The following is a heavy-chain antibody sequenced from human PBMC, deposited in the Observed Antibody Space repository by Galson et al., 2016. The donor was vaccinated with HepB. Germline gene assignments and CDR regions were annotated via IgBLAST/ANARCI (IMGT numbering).Heavy chain of an antibody. V-gene: IGHV3-11*06. J-gene: IGHJ3*01. CDR2: IGGDSSFT. CDR1: GFSFSDYY. Sequence: SLRLSCAASGFSFSDYYMKWVRQAPGKGLEWVSYIGGDSSFTAYADSVKGRFIISRDKAKTSVYLQMNHLRVEDTALYFCSTTGRKLVPSAFDVWGQGTMVTVSS. D-gene: IGHD3-10*01. CDR3: STTGRKLVPSAFDV.